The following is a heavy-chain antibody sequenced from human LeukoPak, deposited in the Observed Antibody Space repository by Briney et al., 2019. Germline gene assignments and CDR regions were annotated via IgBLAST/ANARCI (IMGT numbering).Heavy chain of an antibody. CDR2: IKRKTDGETR. CDR1: GFTFSNYW. D-gene: IGHD3-22*01. Sequence: PGGSLRLSCEGSGFTFSNYWMGWVRQAPGKGLEWVGRIKRKTDGETRDYAAPVKGRFTISRDDSKNRLYLQMNSLKYEDTAVYYCTADVSDSSGYCHDYWGQGTLVTVSS. V-gene: IGHV3-15*01. J-gene: IGHJ4*02. CDR3: TADVSDSSGYCHDY.